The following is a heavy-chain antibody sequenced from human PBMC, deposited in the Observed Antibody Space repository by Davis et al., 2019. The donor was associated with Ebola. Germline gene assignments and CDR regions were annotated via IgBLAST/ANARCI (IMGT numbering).Heavy chain of an antibody. D-gene: IGHD6-13*01. CDR1: GFTFSSYA. CDR3: AKAAVLDSSP. Sequence: GESLKISCAASGFTFSSYAMSWVRQAPGKGLEWVSAISGSGGSTYYADSVKGRFTISRDNSKNTLYLQMNSLRAEDTAVYYCAKAAVLDSSPWGQGTLVTVSS. CDR2: ISGSGGST. J-gene: IGHJ5*02. V-gene: IGHV3-23*01.